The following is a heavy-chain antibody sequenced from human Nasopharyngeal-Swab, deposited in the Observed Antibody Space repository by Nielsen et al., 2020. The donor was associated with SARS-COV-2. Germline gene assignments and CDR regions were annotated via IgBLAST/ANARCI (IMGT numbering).Heavy chain of an antibody. CDR3: AKEGPGMFGVVGLDV. V-gene: IGHV3-30*18. D-gene: IGHD3-3*01. J-gene: IGHJ6*02. CDR1: WFTFSSYG. Sequence: GESLKISCAASWFTFSSYGMHWVRQAPGKGLEWLAVISFDGNNKYYADFVKGRFTISRDNSKKTLYLKMNSLRAEDTAVYYCAKEGPGMFGVVGLDVWGQGTTVTVSS. CDR2: ISFDGNNK.